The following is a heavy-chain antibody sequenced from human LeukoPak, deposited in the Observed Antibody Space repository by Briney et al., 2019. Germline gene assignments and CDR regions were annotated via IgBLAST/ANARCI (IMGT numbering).Heavy chain of an antibody. Sequence: PGGSLRLSCAASGFTFSNYAMSWVRQAPGKGLEWVSAISGSGGSTYYADSVKGRFTISRDNSKNTLYLQMNSLRAEDTAVYYCAKEPIGYSSSWYGDYFYGMDVWGQGTTVTVSS. CDR2: ISGSGGST. D-gene: IGHD6-13*01. CDR1: GFTFSNYA. CDR3: AKEPIGYSSSWYGDYFYGMDV. V-gene: IGHV3-23*01. J-gene: IGHJ6*02.